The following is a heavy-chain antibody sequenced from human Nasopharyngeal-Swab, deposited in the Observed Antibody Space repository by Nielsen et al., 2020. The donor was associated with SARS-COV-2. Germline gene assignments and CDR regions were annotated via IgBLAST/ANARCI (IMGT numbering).Heavy chain of an antibody. CDR2: INPNSGGT. CDR1: EYTFTDYY. Sequence: ASVKVSCKASEYTFTDYYMHWVRQAPGQGLEWMGRINPNSGGTNSAQKFQGRVTMTTDTSTSTAYMELRSLRSDDTAVYYCARSWVPSHYYDSPYFDYWGQGTLVTVSS. J-gene: IGHJ4*02. V-gene: IGHV1-2*06. CDR3: ARSWVPSHYYDSPYFDY. D-gene: IGHD3-22*01.